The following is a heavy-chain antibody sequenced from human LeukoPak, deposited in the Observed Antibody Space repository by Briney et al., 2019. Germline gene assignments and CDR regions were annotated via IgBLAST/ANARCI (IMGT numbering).Heavy chain of an antibody. CDR1: GYTFTSYY. D-gene: IGHD4-11*01. CDR3: AREVQPPRLHHKHDYRQTQFDY. Sequence: GASVKVSCKASGYTFTSYYMHWVRQAPGQGLEWMGVINPSGGSTSYAQKFQGRVTMTRDTSTSTVYMELSSLRSEDTAVYYCAREVQPPRLHHKHDYRQTQFDYWGQGTLVTVSS. J-gene: IGHJ4*02. V-gene: IGHV1-46*01. CDR2: INPSGGST.